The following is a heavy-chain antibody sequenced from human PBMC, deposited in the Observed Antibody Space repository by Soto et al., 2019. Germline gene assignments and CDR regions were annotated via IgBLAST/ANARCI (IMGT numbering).Heavy chain of an antibody. J-gene: IGHJ3*02. CDR3: AHSLAVPGAFDIWGQGVAGAFDI. Sequence: ESGPTLVNPTQTLTLTCTFSGFSLSTSGVGVGWIRQPPGKALEWLALIFWDDHKRFSPALKTRLTINKDTSKDQVVLTLSNMGPVDTATYYCAHSLAVPGAFDIWGQGVAGAFDIWGRGTMVTVSS. CDR2: IFWDDHK. V-gene: IGHV2-5*02. CDR1: GFSLSTSGVG. D-gene: IGHD6-19*01.